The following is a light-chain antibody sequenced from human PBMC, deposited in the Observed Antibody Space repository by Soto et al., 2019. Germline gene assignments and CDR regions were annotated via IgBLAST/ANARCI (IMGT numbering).Light chain of an antibody. CDR2: RES. Sequence: DILMTQSPATLSLSPGGRATLSCRASQSVSSNLAWYQQNTGQAPRLLIQRESTRATGIPDRFSGSGSGTELTLTISRLQSEDFAVYFCQKYNNWPGTCGQGTKVDIK. V-gene: IGKV3-15*01. J-gene: IGKJ1*01. CDR1: QSVSSN. CDR3: QKYNNWPGT.